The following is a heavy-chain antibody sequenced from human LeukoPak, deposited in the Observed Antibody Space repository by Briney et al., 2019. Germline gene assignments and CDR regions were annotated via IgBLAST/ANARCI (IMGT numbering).Heavy chain of an antibody. D-gene: IGHD4-23*01. Sequence: ASVKVSCKASGYTFSGYYMHWVRQAPGQGLEWMGWINPNSGGTNYAQKFQGRVTMTRDTSISTAYMELSRLRSDDTAVYYCARVNSYRSVVTANDAFDIWGQGTMVTVSS. V-gene: IGHV1-2*02. CDR2: INPNSGGT. CDR1: GYTFSGYY. J-gene: IGHJ3*02. CDR3: ARVNSYRSVVTANDAFDI.